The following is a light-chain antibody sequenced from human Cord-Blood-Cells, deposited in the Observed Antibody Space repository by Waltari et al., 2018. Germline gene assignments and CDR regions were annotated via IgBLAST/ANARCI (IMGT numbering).Light chain of an antibody. CDR1: QRISSR. CDR2: DAS. CDR3: QQYNSYPWA. J-gene: IGKJ1*01. Sequence: IQMTHSPSPLSAPVGDRLTITRRASQRISSRLAWYQQKPGKAPKLLIYDASSVESGVPSRFSSSGSGTEFTLTISSLQPDDFATYYCQQYNSYPWAFGQGTKVEIK. V-gene: IGKV1-5*01.